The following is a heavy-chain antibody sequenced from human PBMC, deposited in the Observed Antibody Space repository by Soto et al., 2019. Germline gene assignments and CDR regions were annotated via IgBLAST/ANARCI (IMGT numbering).Heavy chain of an antibody. CDR1: GSTLTGYY. Sequence: ASVKGSCKASGSTLTGYYVDWVRKAHGHGLEWMGWINPNSGGTNYAQRFQGRVTMTRDTSISTAYMELSSLRSDDTAVYYCARSLRFWLPADGFDIWGQGTMVTVSS. J-gene: IGHJ3*02. D-gene: IGHD3-3*01. CDR3: ARSLRFWLPADGFDI. CDR2: INPNSGGT. V-gene: IGHV1-2*02.